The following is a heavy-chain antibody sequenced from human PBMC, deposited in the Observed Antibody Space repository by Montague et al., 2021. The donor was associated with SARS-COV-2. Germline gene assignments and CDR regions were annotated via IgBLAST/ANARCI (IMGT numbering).Heavy chain of an antibody. V-gene: IGHV4-39*01. CDR2: IHYSGST. J-gene: IGHJ6*02. CDR1: GGSISSSSYY. D-gene: IGHD1-26*01. Sequence: SETLPLTCAVSGGSISSSSYYWSWIRQPPGQGLEWIVSIHYSGSTYYNPSLKSRVSISVDTSKNQFSLKLSSVTAADTAVYYCARLWDTVYYYYGMDVWGQGTTVTVSS. CDR3: ARLWDTVYYYYGMDV.